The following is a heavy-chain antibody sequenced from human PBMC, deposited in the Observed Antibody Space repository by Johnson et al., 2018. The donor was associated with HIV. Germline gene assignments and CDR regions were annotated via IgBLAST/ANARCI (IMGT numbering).Heavy chain of an antibody. CDR1: GFTFSSYA. D-gene: IGHD3-3*01. V-gene: IGHV3-30*14. CDR2: IPYDGSNK. J-gene: IGHJ3*02. CDR3: ARDGMHYDFWSGYAPDAFDI. Sequence: QVQLVESGGGVVQPGRSLRLSCAASGFTFSSYALHWVRQAPGKGLEWVAVIPYDGSNKYYADSVKGRFTIPGDNSKNTLYLQMNSLRAEDTAVYYCARDGMHYDFWSGYAPDAFDIWGQGTMVTVSS.